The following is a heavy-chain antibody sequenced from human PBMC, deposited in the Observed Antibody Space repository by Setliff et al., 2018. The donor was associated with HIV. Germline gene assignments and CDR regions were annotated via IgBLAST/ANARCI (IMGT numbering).Heavy chain of an antibody. J-gene: IGHJ4*02. V-gene: IGHV4-39*07. CDR3: ARAVHSPSIYYYVFDY. CDR1: GGSISSSSYY. D-gene: IGHD3-22*01. Sequence: LSLTCTVSGGSISSSSYYWGWIRQPPGKGLEWIGSIYHSGSTNYNPSLKSRVTISVDKSENQFSLKVSSVTAADTAVYYCARAVHSPSIYYYVFDYWGQGTLVTVSS. CDR2: IYHSGST.